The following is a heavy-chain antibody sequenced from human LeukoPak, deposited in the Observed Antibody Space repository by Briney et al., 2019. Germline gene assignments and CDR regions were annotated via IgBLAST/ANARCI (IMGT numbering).Heavy chain of an antibody. CDR1: GFTVNTKY. D-gene: IGHD2-8*02. J-gene: IGHJ4*02. CDR3: PVSLTTPGGFDY. CDR2: ISDGGMT. Sequence: AGGSLRLSCAVSGFTVNTKYMIWVRQAPGKGLEWVSVISDGGMTDYVDSVKGRFTISRDNSKDTLYLQMNSLRAEDTSLYYCPVSLTTPGGFDYWGQGTLVTVSS. V-gene: IGHV3-66*01.